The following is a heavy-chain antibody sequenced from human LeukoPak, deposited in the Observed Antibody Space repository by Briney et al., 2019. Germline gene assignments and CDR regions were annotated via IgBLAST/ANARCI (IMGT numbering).Heavy chain of an antibody. CDR3: AIEVDTAMVKEYVY. CDR2: IIPIFGTA. D-gene: IGHD5-18*01. V-gene: IGHV1-69*13. J-gene: IGHJ4*02. Sequence: GASVTVSCKASGYTFTSYYMHWVRQAPGQGLEWMGGIIPIFGTANYAQKFQGRVTITADESTSTAYMELSSLRSEDTAVYYCAIEVDTAMVKEYVYWGQGTLVTVSS. CDR1: GYTFTSYY.